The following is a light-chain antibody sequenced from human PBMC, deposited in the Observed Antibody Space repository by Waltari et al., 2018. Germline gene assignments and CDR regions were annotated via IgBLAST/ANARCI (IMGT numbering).Light chain of an antibody. J-gene: IGKJ4*01. Sequence: EIVLTQSSGTLSLSPGERATLACRASQSVSSSYLAWYQQKPGQAPRLLIYGASSRATGIPDRFSGSGSGTDFTLTISRLEPEDFAVYYCQQYGTKVFGGGTKVEIK. CDR3: QQYGTKV. CDR2: GAS. V-gene: IGKV3-20*01. CDR1: QSVSSSY.